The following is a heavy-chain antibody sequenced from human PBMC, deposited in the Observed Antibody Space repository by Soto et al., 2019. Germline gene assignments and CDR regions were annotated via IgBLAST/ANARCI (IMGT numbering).Heavy chain of an antibody. CDR2: IKQDGSEK. J-gene: IGHJ4*02. CDR1: GFSIGDYW. V-gene: IGHV3-7*01. CDR3: ARTVVVVVPDNFHH. Sequence: GFPRLSCAASGFSIGDYWMSWVRQAPGKGLEWVANIKQDGSEKYYVDSVKGRFTIAKDSAKNSLYLQMNSLRGEDTAVYYCARTVVVVVPDNFHHWCQGTLVTVSS. D-gene: IGHD2-2*01.